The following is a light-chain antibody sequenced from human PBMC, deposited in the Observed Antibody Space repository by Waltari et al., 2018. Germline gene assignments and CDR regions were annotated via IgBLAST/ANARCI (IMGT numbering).Light chain of an antibody. V-gene: IGKV3-11*01. CDR1: QSVSSN. CDR3: QQRGDWSRT. J-gene: IGKJ3*01. CDR2: DAS. Sequence: EMVLTQSQATLSLSPGERATISCWASQSVSSNLAWYQQKPGQAPRLLIYDASNRATGIPARFSGSGSGTDFTLTISSLEPEDFAVYYCQQRGDWSRTFGPGTKVEIK.